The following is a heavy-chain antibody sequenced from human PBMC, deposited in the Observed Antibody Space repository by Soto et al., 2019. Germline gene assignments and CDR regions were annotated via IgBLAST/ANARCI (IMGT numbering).Heavy chain of an antibody. D-gene: IGHD6-25*01. V-gene: IGHV3-30-3*01. J-gene: IGHJ4*02. CDR2: ISYDGSNK. CDR3: AKEAPVRTLIAATCCHFDY. Sequence: GGSLRLSCAASGFTFSSYAMHWVRQAPGKGLEWVAVISYDGSNKYYADSVKGRFTISRDNSKNTLYLQMNSLRAEDTAVYYCAKEAPVRTLIAATCCHFDYWAWEPWSPSPQ. CDR1: GFTFSSYA.